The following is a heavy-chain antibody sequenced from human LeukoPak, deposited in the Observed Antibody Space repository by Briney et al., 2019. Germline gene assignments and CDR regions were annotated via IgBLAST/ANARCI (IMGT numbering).Heavy chain of an antibody. CDR1: AGSISSYY. CDR2: IYYSGST. D-gene: IGHD3-10*01. J-gene: IGHJ6*03. V-gene: IGHV4-59*01. Sequence: SETLSLTCTGSAGSISSYYWSWIRQPPGKGLEWIGYIYYSGSTNSNHSLKSRVTISVNTSNNAFSLMLSSGSAADAAVYYGGSFVWFGSGSMDYYMDVWGKGTTVTISS. CDR3: GSFVWFGSGSMDYYMDV.